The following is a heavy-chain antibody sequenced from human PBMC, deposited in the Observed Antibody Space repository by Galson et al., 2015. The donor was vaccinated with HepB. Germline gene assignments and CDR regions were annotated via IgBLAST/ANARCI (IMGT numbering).Heavy chain of an antibody. CDR2: ISGSGGST. CDR3: AKDLPPYWGTTHDAFDI. V-gene: IGHV3-23*01. CDR1: GFTFSSYA. J-gene: IGHJ3*02. Sequence: SLRLSCAASGFTFSSYAMSWVRQAPGKGLEWVSAISGSGGSTYYADSVKGRFTVSRDNSKNTLYLQMNSLRAEDTAVYYCAKDLPPYWGTTHDAFDIRGQGTMVTVSS. D-gene: IGHD7-27*01.